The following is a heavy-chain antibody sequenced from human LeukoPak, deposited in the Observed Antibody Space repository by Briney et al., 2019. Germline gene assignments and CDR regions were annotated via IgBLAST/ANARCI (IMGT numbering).Heavy chain of an antibody. D-gene: IGHD6-13*01. J-gene: IGHJ5*02. CDR3: ARGVVAAAGEYNWFDP. V-gene: IGHV1-8*01. CDR1: GYTFTSYD. CDR2: MNPNSGNT. Sequence: GASVTVSFKASGYTFTSYDINWVRQATGQGLEWMGWMNPNSGNTGYAQKFQGRVTMTRNTSISTAYMELSSLRSEDTAVYYCARGVVAAAGEYNWFDPWGQGTLVTVSS.